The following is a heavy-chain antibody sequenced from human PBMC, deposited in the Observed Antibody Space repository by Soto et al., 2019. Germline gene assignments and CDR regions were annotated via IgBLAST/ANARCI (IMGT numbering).Heavy chain of an antibody. CDR3: ARVQLWGNYGMDV. CDR1: GGSISSYY. D-gene: IGHD5-18*01. V-gene: IGHV4-59*01. CDR2: IYYSGST. Sequence: PSETLSLTCTVSGGSISSYYWSWIRQPPGKGLEWIGYIYYSGSTNYNPSLKSRVTISVDTSKNQFSLKLSSVTAADTAVYYCARVQLWGNYGMDVWGQGTTVTVSS. J-gene: IGHJ6*02.